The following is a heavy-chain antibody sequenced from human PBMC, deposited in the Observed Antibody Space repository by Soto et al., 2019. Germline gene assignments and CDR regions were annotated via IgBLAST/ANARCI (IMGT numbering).Heavy chain of an antibody. Sequence: SETLSLTCSVSGDSISSNNWWSWVRQAPGKGLEWIGEVYQSGITNYNPSLKSRVTMSVDTSKNQFSLNLRSVTAADTAVYYCARDGSGSPGAADHWGQGTLVTV. V-gene: IGHV4-4*02. CDR3: ARDGSGSPGAADH. J-gene: IGHJ4*02. CDR2: VYQSGIT. CDR1: GDSISSNNW. D-gene: IGHD1-26*01.